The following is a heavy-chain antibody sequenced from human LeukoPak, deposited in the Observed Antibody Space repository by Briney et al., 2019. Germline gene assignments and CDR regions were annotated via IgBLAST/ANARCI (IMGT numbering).Heavy chain of an antibody. CDR2: ISAYNGNT. J-gene: IGHJ3*02. Sequence: ASVKVSCKASGYTFTSYGISWVRQAPGQGLEWMGWISAYNGNTNYAQKLQDRVTITRDRSMSTAYMELSSLRSEDTAIYYCARSKSGAADDAFDIWGQGTLVTVSS. CDR3: ARSKSGAADDAFDI. V-gene: IGHV1-18*01. D-gene: IGHD1-26*01. CDR1: GYTFTSYG.